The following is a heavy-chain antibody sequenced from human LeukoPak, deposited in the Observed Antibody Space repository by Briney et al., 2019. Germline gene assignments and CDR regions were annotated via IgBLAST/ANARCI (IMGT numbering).Heavy chain of an antibody. CDR3: ANLQAVAV. Sequence: GGSLRLSCAASGFTFSSYAMSWVRQAPGKGLEWVSAISGSGGSTYYADSVKGRFTIFGDNSKNTLYLQMSSLRAEDTAVYYCANLQAVAVWGPGTTVTVSS. V-gene: IGHV3-23*01. CDR1: GFTFSSYA. J-gene: IGHJ6*01. CDR2: ISGSGGST. D-gene: IGHD6-19*01.